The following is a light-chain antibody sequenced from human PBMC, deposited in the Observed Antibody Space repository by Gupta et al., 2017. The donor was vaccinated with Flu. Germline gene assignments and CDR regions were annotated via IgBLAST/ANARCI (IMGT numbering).Light chain of an antibody. V-gene: IGLV3-1*01. CDR1: KVGDKN. CDR3: QAWDSTFRV. Sequence: TCSGDKVGDKNVSWYLQKPGQSPVLVMYQDNKRPSGIPERFSGSNSGNSATLTISGTQDRDEGDYYCQAWDSTFRVFGPGTKVTVL. CDR2: QDN. J-gene: IGLJ1*01.